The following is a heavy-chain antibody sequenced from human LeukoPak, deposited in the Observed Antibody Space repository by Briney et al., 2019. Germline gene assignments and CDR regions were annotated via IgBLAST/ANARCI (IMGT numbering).Heavy chain of an antibody. J-gene: IGHJ4*02. CDR3: AKENPVGGTNYFDY. CDR2: ITGSGDST. CDR1: GFISSTYA. V-gene: IGHV3-23*01. Sequence: PGGSLRLSCAASGFISSTYAMSWVRQAPGKGLEWVSAITGSGDSTYYADSVKGRFTISRDNSKNTLSLQMNSLRAEDTAVYYCAKENPVGGTNYFDYWGQGTLVTVPS. D-gene: IGHD1-26*01.